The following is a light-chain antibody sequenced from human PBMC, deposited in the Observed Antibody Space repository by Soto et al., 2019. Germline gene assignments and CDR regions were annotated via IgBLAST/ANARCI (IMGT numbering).Light chain of an antibody. V-gene: IGKV3-11*01. CDR3: QQSSNWPPIT. Sequence: EIVVTQSPATLALSPGERATLSCRASQSVSSYLAWYQQKPGQAPRLLIYDAYNRATGIPARFSGSGSGTDFTLTISSLEPEDFAVYYCQQSSNWPPITFGQGTRLEIK. J-gene: IGKJ5*01. CDR1: QSVSSY. CDR2: DAY.